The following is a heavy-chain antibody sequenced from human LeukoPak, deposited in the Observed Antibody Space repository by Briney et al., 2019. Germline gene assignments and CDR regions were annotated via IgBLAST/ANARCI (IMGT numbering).Heavy chain of an antibody. V-gene: IGHV3-48*01. CDR3: ARSKGTTYYDFWSGSSLFDY. D-gene: IGHD3-3*01. J-gene: IGHJ4*02. CDR1: GFTFSSYS. Sequence: GGSLRLSCAASGFTFSSYSMNWVRQAPGKGLEWVSYISSSSSTIYYADSVKGRFTISRDNAKNSLYLQMNSLRAEDTAVYYCARSKGTTYYDFWSGSSLFDYWGQGTLVTVSS. CDR2: ISSSSSTI.